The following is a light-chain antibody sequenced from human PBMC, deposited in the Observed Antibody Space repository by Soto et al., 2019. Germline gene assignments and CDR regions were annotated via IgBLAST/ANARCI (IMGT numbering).Light chain of an antibody. CDR2: AAS. V-gene: IGKV1-8*01. CDR3: QHYYNYPWT. CDR1: QDIHNY. Sequence: AVLLTQSPSSFSASTGDRATITCRESQDIHNYLAWYQRVPGKAPKLLLYAASILQTGVPSRFSGSGSGTDFTLTIDGLQSEDFATYFCQHYYNYPWTFGQGTTVE. J-gene: IGKJ1*01.